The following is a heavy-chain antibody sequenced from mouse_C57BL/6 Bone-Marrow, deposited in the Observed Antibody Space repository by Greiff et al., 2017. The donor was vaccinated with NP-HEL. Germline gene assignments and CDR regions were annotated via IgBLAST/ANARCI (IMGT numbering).Heavy chain of an antibody. Sequence: QVQMKQSGAELARPGASVKLSCKASGSTFPSYGISCVQHRTGQGLEWIGEIYPRSGNTYYNEKFKGKATLTAYKSFSTAYMELRSLTSEDSSVYFCARFGSYWGQGTLVTVSA. CDR3: ARFGSY. V-gene: IGHV1-81*01. D-gene: IGHD1-1*01. CDR1: GSTFPSYG. CDR2: IYPRSGNT. J-gene: IGHJ3*01.